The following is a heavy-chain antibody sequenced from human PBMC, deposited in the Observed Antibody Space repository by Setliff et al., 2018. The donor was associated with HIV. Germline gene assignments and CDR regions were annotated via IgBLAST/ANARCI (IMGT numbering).Heavy chain of an antibody. V-gene: IGHV1-46*01. CDR2: VYPGDASI. Sequence: ASVKVSCKASGYSFTSYIIHWVRQAPGQGLEWVGRVYPGDASIHYAQKFLGRVTVTRDTSTSTVYTDLSSLRFEDTAVYYCAREFPGGTYGFDYWGQGTLVTVSS. CDR3: AREFPGGTYGFDY. D-gene: IGHD1-26*01. J-gene: IGHJ4*02. CDR1: GYSFTSYI.